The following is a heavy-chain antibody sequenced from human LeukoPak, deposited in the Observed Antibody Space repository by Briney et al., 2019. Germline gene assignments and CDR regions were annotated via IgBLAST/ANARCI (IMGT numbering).Heavy chain of an antibody. CDR2: IYYSGST. V-gene: IGHV4-39*01. Sequence: SETLSLTCTVSGGSISSSSYYWGWIRQPPGKGLEWIGSIYYSGSTYYNPSLKSRVTISVDTSKNQFSLKLSSVTAADTAVYYCARVEDIVVVPAAPIIGAFDIWGQGTMVTVSS. J-gene: IGHJ3*02. CDR1: GGSISSSSYY. CDR3: ARVEDIVVVPAAPIIGAFDI. D-gene: IGHD2-2*01.